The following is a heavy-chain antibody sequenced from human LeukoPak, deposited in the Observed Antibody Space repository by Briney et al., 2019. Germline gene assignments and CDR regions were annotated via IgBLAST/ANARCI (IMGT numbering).Heavy chain of an antibody. CDR2: INPNSGGT. Sequence: ASVKVSCKASGYTFTGYYMHWVRQAPGQGLEWMGWINPNSGGTNYAQKFQGRVTMTRDTSISTAYMELSRLRSDDTAVYYCARDHEVAATQDIYYYYYMDVWGKGTTVTISS. J-gene: IGHJ6*03. V-gene: IGHV1-2*02. D-gene: IGHD2-15*01. CDR1: GYTFTGYY. CDR3: ARDHEVAATQDIYYYYYMDV.